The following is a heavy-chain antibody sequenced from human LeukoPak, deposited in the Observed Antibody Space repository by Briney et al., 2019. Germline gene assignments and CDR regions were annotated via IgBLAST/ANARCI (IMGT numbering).Heavy chain of an antibody. V-gene: IGHV3-53*01. CDR1: GFTVSSNY. CDR3: AREGSPSGWYVGYFDY. D-gene: IGHD6-19*01. Sequence: PGGSLRLSCAASGFTVSSNYMSWVRQAPGKGLEWVSVIYSGGSTYYADSVKGRFTISRDNSKNTLYLQMNSLRAEDTAMYYCAREGSPSGWYVGYFDYWGQGTLVTVSS. J-gene: IGHJ4*02. CDR2: IYSGGST.